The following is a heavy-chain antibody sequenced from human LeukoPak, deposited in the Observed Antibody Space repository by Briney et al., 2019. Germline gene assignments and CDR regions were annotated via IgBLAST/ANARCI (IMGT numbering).Heavy chain of an antibody. CDR1: GFTFSSYG. V-gene: IGHV3-30*18. CDR3: AKRGACSSTSCYIYGMDV. J-gene: IGHJ6*02. CDR2: ISYDGSNK. Sequence: GRSLRLSCAASGFTFSSYGMHWVRQAPGKGLEWVAVISYDGSNKYYADSVKGRSTISRDNSKNTLYLQMNSLRAEDTAVYYCAKRGACSSTSCYIYGMDVWGQGTTVTVSS. D-gene: IGHD2-2*02.